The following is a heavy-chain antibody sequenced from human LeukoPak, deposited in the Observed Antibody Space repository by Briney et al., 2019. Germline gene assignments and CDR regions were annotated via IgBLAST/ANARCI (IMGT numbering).Heavy chain of an antibody. Sequence: GGSLRLSCAASGFTFSSYAMSWVRQAPGKGLEWVSAISGSGGSTYYADSVKGRFTISRDNSKNTLYLQMNSLRAEDTAVHYCARVHHIVVVPAALDYWGQGTLVTVSS. V-gene: IGHV3-23*01. CDR1: GFTFSSYA. CDR2: ISGSGGST. J-gene: IGHJ4*02. CDR3: ARVHHIVVVPAALDY. D-gene: IGHD2-2*01.